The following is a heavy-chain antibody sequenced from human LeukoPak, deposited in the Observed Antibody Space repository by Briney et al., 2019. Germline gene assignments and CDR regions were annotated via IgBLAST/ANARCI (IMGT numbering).Heavy chain of an antibody. Sequence: GESLRISCKGSGYSFTAYWISWVRQMPGKGLEWMARIDPGDSFTKYSPSFQGHVSISADKSTSTVYLQWRSLRASDTAMYYCARDGGGVSSWVSHWGQGTPVTVSS. V-gene: IGHV5-10-1*01. J-gene: IGHJ4*02. CDR1: GYSFTAYW. D-gene: IGHD2-8*02. CDR2: IDPGDSFT. CDR3: ARDGGGVSSWVSH.